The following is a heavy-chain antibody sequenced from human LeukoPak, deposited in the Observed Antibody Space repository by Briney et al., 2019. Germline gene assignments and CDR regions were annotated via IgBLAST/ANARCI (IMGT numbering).Heavy chain of an antibody. D-gene: IGHD3-10*01. Sequence: SETLFLTCTVSGGSISSYYWSWIRQPPGKGLEWIGYIYYSGSTNYNPSLKSRVTISVDTSKNQFSLKLSSVTAADTAVYYCASSSITMVRGVIYYYGMDVWGQGTTVTVSS. CDR1: GGSISSYY. V-gene: IGHV4-59*08. CDR2: IYYSGST. CDR3: ASSSITMVRGVIYYYGMDV. J-gene: IGHJ6*02.